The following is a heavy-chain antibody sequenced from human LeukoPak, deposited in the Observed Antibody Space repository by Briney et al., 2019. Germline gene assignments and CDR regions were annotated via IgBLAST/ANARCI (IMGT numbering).Heavy chain of an antibody. CDR2: IYHSGST. CDR3: AREGYLQAYCRGDCYSYFDY. CDR1: GYSIISGYH. D-gene: IGHD2-21*02. Sequence: PSETLSLTCAVSGYSIISGYHWGWIRQPPGKGLEWIGRIYHSGSTYYNPSLKNRVTTSVDTSKNQFSLKLSSVTAADTAVYYCAREGYLQAYCRGDCYSYFDYWGQGTMVTVSS. V-gene: IGHV4-38-2*02. J-gene: IGHJ4*02.